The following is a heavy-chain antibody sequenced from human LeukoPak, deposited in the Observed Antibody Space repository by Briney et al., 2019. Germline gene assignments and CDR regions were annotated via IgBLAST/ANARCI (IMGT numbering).Heavy chain of an antibody. CDR1: GYTFTSYG. V-gene: IGHV1-18*01. D-gene: IGHD6-13*01. CDR2: ISAYSGNT. CDR3: ARDEAAAGTFFDY. J-gene: IGHJ4*02. Sequence: GASVKVSCKASGYTFTSYGISWVRQAPGQGLDWMGWISAYSGNTNYAQKFQGRVTMTTDTSTSTVYMELRSLTSDDTAVYYCARDEAAAGTFFDYWGQGTLVTVSS.